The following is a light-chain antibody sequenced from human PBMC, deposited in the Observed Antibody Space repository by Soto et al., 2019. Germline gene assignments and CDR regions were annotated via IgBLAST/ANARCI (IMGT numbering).Light chain of an antibody. V-gene: IGKV3-15*01. CDR3: QQYNNWPSIT. Sequence: EIVMTQSPATLSVSPGERATLSFMASQSARSNLAWYQQKPGQAPRLLIYGASTRATGIPARFSGSGSGTQFTLTISSLQSEDFAVYYCQQYNNWPSITFGQGTRLEIK. CDR1: QSARSN. CDR2: GAS. J-gene: IGKJ5*01.